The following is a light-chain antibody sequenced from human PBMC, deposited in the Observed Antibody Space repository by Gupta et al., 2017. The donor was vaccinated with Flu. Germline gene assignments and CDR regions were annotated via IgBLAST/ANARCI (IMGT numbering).Light chain of an antibody. Sequence: TARIPCGGDHIGSKSVHWYQQRPGQVPVLVVCNDYDRPSGIPERFSGSNSGNTATLTISRVEVGEEADDYCQVWDGSGDNRDWVFGGGTKLTVL. CDR1: HIGSKS. CDR3: QVWDGSGDNRDWV. CDR2: NDY. J-gene: IGLJ3*02. V-gene: IGLV3-21*01.